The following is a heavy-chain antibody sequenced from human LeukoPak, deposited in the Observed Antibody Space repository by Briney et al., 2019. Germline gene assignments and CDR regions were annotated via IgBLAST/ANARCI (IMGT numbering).Heavy chain of an antibody. CDR2: INPNSGGT. CDR3: ERDFMGSYEY. D-gene: IGHD3-10*01. CDR1: GYSFTGYE. J-gene: IGHJ4*02. V-gene: IGHV1-2*06. Sequence: ASVKVSCKASGYSFTGYEMEWVRQAPGQGLEWMGRINPNSGGTNYAQKFQGRVTMTRDTSISTVYMELIRLTSDDTAVYYCERDFMGSYEYWGQGTLVTVSS.